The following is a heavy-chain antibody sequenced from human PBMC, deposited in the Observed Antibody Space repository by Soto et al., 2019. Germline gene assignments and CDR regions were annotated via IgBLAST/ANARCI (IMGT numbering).Heavy chain of an antibody. V-gene: IGHV3-66*01. D-gene: IGHD4-17*01. CDR1: GFTVSSNY. Sequence: EVQLVESGGGLVQPGGSLRLSCAASGFTVSSNYMSWVRQAPGKGLEWVPVIYSGGSTYYADSVKGRFTISRDNSKNTLYLQMNSLRAEDTAVYYCARDRPTVTTTRYYYYYMDVWGKGTTVTVSS. CDR2: IYSGGST. J-gene: IGHJ6*03. CDR3: ARDRPTVTTTRYYYYYMDV.